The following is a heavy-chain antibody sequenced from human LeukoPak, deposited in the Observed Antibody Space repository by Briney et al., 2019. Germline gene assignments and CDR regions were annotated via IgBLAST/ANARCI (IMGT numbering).Heavy chain of an antibody. CDR1: GGSISSSSYY. J-gene: IGHJ6*03. CDR2: VFYSGSS. CDR3: ARHVAPYYYYYMDV. D-gene: IGHD2-15*01. Sequence: PSETLSLTCTVSGGSISSSSYYWAWIREPPGKGLEWIESVFYSGSSYSNPSLKSRVTISVDTSKNQFSLKLSSVTAADAAVYYCARHVAPYYYYYMDVWGKGTTVTVSS. V-gene: IGHV4-39*01.